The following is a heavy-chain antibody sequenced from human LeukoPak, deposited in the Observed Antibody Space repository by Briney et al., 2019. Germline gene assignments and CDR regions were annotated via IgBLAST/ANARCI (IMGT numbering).Heavy chain of an antibody. V-gene: IGHV3-74*01. Sequence: TXSXXXXHWXXQAXGXXXVWVSRINSDGSSTSYADSVKGRFTISRDNAKNTLYLQMNSLRAEDTAVYYCARDSTGIDYWGQGTLVTVSS. CDR3: ARDSTGIDY. CDR2: INSDGSST. D-gene: IGHD1-1*01. CDR1: TXSXXX. J-gene: IGHJ4*02.